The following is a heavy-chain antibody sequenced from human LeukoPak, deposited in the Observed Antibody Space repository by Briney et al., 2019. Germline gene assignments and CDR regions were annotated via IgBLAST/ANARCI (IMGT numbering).Heavy chain of an antibody. CDR2: MNPNSGNT. Sequence: GASVKVSCKASGYTFTSYDINWVRQATGQGLEWMGWMNPNSGNTGYAQKFQGRVTITRNTSISTAYMELSSLRSEDTAVYYCARAVGGGTPGGYYYYYMDVWGKGTTVTVSS. D-gene: IGHD3-16*01. CDR1: GYTFTSYD. CDR3: ARAVGGGTPGGYYYYYMDV. J-gene: IGHJ6*03. V-gene: IGHV1-8*03.